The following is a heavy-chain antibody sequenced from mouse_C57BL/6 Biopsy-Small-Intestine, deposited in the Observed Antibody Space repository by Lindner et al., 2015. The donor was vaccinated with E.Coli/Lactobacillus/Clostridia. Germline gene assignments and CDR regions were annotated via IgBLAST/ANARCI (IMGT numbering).Heavy chain of an antibody. CDR2: IDPSDSYT. CDR3: ARSELTGVDY. Sequence: VQLQESGAELVKPGASVKLSCKASGYTFTSYWMQWVKQRPGQGLEWIGEIDPSDSYTNYNQKFKGKATLTVDTSSSTAHMELRSLTSEDSAVYYCARSELTGVDYWGQGTTLTVSS. V-gene: IGHV1-50*01. D-gene: IGHD4-1*01. J-gene: IGHJ2*01. CDR1: GYTFTSYW.